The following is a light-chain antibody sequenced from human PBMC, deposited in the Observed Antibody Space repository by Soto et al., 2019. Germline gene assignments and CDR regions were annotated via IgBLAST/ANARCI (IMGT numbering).Light chain of an antibody. CDR1: HSVTNY. J-gene: IGKJ1*01. Sequence: EIFLTQSPDTLSLSPGERATLTCRASHSVTNYIAWYQQRPGQAPRLLIYDASNRATGVPARFSGSRSGTDFTLTISDLEPADFGLYYCQQRLNWPPGFGQGTKVEIK. V-gene: IGKV3-11*01. CDR2: DAS. CDR3: QQRLNWPPG.